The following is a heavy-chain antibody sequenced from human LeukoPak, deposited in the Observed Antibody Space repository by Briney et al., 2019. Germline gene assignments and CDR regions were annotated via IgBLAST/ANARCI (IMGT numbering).Heavy chain of an antibody. CDR3: ARGPPNWGYDY. D-gene: IGHD7-27*01. V-gene: IGHV1-69*05. Sequence: SVKVSCKASGGTFSSYAISWVRQAPGQGLEWMGGIIPIFGTANYAQKFQGRVTMTRNTSISTAYMELSSLRSDDTAVYYCARGPPNWGYDYWGPGTLVTVSS. CDR1: GGTFSSYA. J-gene: IGHJ4*02. CDR2: IIPIFGTA.